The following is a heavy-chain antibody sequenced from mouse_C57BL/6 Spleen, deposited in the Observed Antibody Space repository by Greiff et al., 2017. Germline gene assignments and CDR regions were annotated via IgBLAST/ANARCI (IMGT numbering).Heavy chain of an antibody. CDR2: ILPGSGST. CDR1: GYTFTGYW. Sequence: VKLQESGAELMKPGASVKLSCKATGYTFTGYWKERVKQRPGHGLEWIGEILPGSGSTNYNEKFKSKATLTVDKPSSTAYMQLSSLTSEDSAVYYCARPTGTEAYFDYWGQGTTLTVSS. V-gene: IGHV1-9*01. CDR3: ARPTGTEAYFDY. D-gene: IGHD4-1*02. J-gene: IGHJ2*01.